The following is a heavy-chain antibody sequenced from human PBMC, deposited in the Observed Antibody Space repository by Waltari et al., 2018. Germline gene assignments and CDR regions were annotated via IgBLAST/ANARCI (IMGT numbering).Heavy chain of an antibody. V-gene: IGHV5-51*03. D-gene: IGHD2-2*01. CDR1: GYSFTSYW. CDR3: ARGDCSSTSCGGISRY. CDR2: IYPGDSDT. Sequence: EVQLVQSGAEVKKPGESLTISCKGSGYSFTSYWIGWVRQMPGKGLEWMGIIYPGDSDTRYSPSFQGQVTISADKSISTAYLQWSSLKASDTAMYYCARGDCSSTSCGGISRYWGQGTLVTVSS. J-gene: IGHJ4*02.